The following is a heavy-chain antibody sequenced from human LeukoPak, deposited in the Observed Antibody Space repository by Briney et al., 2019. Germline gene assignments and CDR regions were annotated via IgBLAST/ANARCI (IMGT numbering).Heavy chain of an antibody. J-gene: IGHJ3*02. V-gene: IGHV3-23*01. Sequence: GGSLRLSCAASGFTFSSYAMSWVRQAPGKGLEWVSAISGSGGSTYYADSVKGRFTISRDNTKNTLYLQMNSLRAEDTAVYYCARVQGETLPTNAFDIWGQGTMVTVSS. CDR3: ARVQGETLPTNAFDI. D-gene: IGHD5-12*01. CDR2: ISGSGGST. CDR1: GFTFSSYA.